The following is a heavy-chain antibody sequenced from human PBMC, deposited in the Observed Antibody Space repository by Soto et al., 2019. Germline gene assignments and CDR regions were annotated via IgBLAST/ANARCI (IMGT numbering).Heavy chain of an antibody. CDR3: ARSCGVAAAGNAAYYFDY. CDR2: INHSGST. D-gene: IGHD6-13*01. J-gene: IGHJ4*02. CDR1: GGSFSGYY. V-gene: IGHV4-34*01. Sequence: SETLSLTCAVYGGSFSGYYWSWIRQPPWKGLEWIGEINHSGSTNYNPSLKSRVTISVDTSKNQFSLKLSSVTAADTAVYYCARSCGVAAAGNAAYYFDYWGQGTLVTVSS.